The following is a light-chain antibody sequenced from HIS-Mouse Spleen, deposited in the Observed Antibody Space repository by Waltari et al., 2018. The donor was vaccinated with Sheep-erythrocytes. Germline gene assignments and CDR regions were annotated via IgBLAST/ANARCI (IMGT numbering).Light chain of an antibody. V-gene: IGLV1-44*01. CDR3: AAWDDSLNGYV. CDR2: SNN. J-gene: IGLJ1*01. CDR1: SPNMRRNM. Sequence: QAVLTQPPSASGTPGHRVTIPCSGISPNMRRNMVNWYQQLPGTAPKLLIYSNNQRPAGVPDRFSGSKSGTSASLAISGLQSEDEADYYCAAWDDSLNGYVFGTGTKVTVL.